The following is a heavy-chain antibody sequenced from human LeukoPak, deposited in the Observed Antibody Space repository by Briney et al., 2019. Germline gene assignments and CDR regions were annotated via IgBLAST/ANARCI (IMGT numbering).Heavy chain of an antibody. CDR1: GGSISSYY. D-gene: IGHD6-13*01. V-gene: IGHV4-39*01. Sequence: SETLSLTCTVSGGSISSYYWGWVRQPPGKGLEWIGGMYYTGSTYYNPSLKSRVTKSVDTSKNQISLNLSSVTAADTAVYYCVSQIRGGYSSSWYIRYWGQGTLVTVSS. CDR3: VSQIRGGYSSSWYIRY. J-gene: IGHJ4*02. CDR2: MYYTGST.